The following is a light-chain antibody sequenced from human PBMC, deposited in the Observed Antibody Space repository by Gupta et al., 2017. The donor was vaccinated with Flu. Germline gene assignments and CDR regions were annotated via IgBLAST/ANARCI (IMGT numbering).Light chain of an antibody. V-gene: IGKV3-20*01. CDR2: GAS. CDR1: KSVNTNY. J-gene: IGKJ3*01. CDR3: KQYGRSPLFT. Sequence: NLCFSPGEGATLSCRASKSVNTNYLGWDQQKSGQDPRILIYGASTRATGIPDRFSGSGSGTDFNITISRLEPEDVAVYYCKQYGRSPLFTFGPGTKVEIK.